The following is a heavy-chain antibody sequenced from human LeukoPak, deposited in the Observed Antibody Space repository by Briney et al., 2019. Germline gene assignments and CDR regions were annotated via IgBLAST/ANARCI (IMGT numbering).Heavy chain of an antibody. CDR1: GFTFSSYG. V-gene: IGHV3-30*02. D-gene: IGHD6-13*01. J-gene: IGHJ5*02. Sequence: GGSLRLSCAASGFTFSSYGMHRVRQAPGKGLEWVAFIRYDGSNKYYADSVKGRFTISRDNSKNTLYLQMNSLRAEDTAVYYCAKDSGYSSSCFDPWGQGTLVTVSS. CDR3: AKDSGYSSSCFDP. CDR2: IRYDGSNK.